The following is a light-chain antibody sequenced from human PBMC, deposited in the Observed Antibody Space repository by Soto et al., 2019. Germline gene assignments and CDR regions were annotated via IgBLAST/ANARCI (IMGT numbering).Light chain of an antibody. Sequence: EIVLTQSPATLSVSPGERATLSCRASQSFSRDLSWYQQKPGQAPRLLIYGASTRAPSIPARFSGSGSGTDFTLTISSLQPEDFATYYCQQHGQWPITFGQGTRLEIK. CDR2: GAS. J-gene: IGKJ5*01. CDR3: QQHGQWPIT. CDR1: QSFSRD. V-gene: IGKV3-15*01.